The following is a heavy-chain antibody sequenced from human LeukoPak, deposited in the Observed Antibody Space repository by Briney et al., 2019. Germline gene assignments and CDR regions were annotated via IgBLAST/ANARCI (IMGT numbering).Heavy chain of an antibody. CDR3: ARTPQLAY. Sequence: QPGGSLRLSCAASGFTVSSNYMSWVSQAPGKGLEWVSIIYSGGNTYYADSVKGRFTISRDNSKNTLYLQMNSLRAEDTAMYYCARTPQLAYWGQGTLVTVSS. D-gene: IGHD3-10*01. CDR1: GFTVSSNY. V-gene: IGHV3-53*01. J-gene: IGHJ4*02. CDR2: IYSGGNT.